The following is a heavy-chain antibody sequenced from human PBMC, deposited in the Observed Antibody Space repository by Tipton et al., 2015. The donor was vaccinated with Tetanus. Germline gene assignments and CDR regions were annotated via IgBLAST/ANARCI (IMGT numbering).Heavy chain of an antibody. CDR1: GGSFSTYI. V-gene: IGHV1-69*02. CDR3: ARCKGGTREFYAIKY. J-gene: IGHJ4*02. CDR2: INPVFGRI. D-gene: IGHD1-1*01. Sequence: QSGPEVKKPGSSVKVSCETSGGSFSTYITSWVRQAPGQGLEWMGSINPVFGRITYAQKFQGRVTITADKSTSTAHISLSSLRSDDTAVYYCARCKGGTREFYAIKYWGQGTLVTVSS.